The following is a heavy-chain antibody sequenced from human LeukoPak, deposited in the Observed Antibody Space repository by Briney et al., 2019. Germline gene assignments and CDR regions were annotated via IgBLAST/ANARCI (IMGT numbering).Heavy chain of an antibody. Sequence: GGSLRLSCAASGVSFRDYYMSWIRQAPGKGLEWVSYISSSGSTTYYADSVKGRFTISRDNAKNSLYLQMNSLRAEDTAVYFWARRHDYGDSWGQGTLVTVSS. CDR1: GVSFRDYY. CDR3: ARRHDYGDS. V-gene: IGHV3-11*01. J-gene: IGHJ4*02. CDR2: ISSSGSTT.